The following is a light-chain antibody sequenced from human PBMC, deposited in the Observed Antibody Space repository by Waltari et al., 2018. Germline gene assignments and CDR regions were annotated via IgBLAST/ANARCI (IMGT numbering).Light chain of an antibody. J-gene: IGLJ2*01. V-gene: IGLV3-21*03. CDR3: QVWDIDSDPSVV. CDR1: NIGTKT. Sequence: SYVLTQQPSVSVAPGRTARITCGGNNIGTKTAHWYQQKPGQAPVMVVYDDIDRPSGIPERFSGSNSGNTATLIINRVEAGDEADYYCQVWDIDSDPSVVFGGGTKLTVL. CDR2: DDI.